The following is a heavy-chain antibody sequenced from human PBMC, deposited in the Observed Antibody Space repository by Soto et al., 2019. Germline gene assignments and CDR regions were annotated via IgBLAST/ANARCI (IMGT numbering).Heavy chain of an antibody. V-gene: IGHV3-30-3*01. J-gene: IGHJ4*02. Sequence: QVQLVESGGGVVQPGRSLRLSCAASGFTFSSYAMHWVRQAPGKGLEWVAVISYDGSNKYYAASVKGRFTISRDNSKNXXYLQMNSLRAEDTAVYYCARDKGDYDFWSGYTHDYWGQGTLVTVSS. CDR3: ARDKGDYDFWSGYTHDY. CDR1: GFTFSSYA. D-gene: IGHD3-3*01. CDR2: ISYDGSNK.